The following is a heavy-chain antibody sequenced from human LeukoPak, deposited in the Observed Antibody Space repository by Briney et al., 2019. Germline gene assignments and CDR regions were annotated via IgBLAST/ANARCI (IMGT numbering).Heavy chain of an antibody. D-gene: IGHD3-10*01. CDR3: AKVYYASGKYFDY. V-gene: IGHV3-23*01. Sequence: GGSLRLSCAASGFPFSSYAMCWVRQAPGKGLEWVSVISGSGGSTYYADSVKGRFTISRDNSKNTLFLQMNSLRAEDTALYYSAKVYYASGKYFDYWGQGTLVTVSP. CDR1: GFPFSSYA. CDR2: ISGSGGST. J-gene: IGHJ4*02.